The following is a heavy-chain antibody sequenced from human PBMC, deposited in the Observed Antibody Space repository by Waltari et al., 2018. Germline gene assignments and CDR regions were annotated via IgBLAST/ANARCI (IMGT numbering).Heavy chain of an antibody. J-gene: IGHJ4*02. CDR2: INHSGST. D-gene: IGHD3-10*01. Sequence: QVQLQQWGAGLLKPSETLSLTCAVYGGSFSGYYWSWIRQPPGKGLEWIGEINHSGSTNYNPSLKSLVTISVETSKNQLSLKLSAVTAADTAVYYWARGTSITMVRGVTALRYWGQGTLVTVSS. CDR3: ARGTSITMVRGVTALRY. V-gene: IGHV4-34*01. CDR1: GGSFSGYY.